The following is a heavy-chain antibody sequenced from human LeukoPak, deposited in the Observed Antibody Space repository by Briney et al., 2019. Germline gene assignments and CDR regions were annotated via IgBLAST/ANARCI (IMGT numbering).Heavy chain of an antibody. J-gene: IGHJ6*03. CDR1: AFTFTSYG. CDR3: AKDPRKVRVSVVPAARYMDV. CDR2: IRYDGSNK. V-gene: IGHV3-30*02. D-gene: IGHD2-2*01. Sequence: GGSLRLSCAASAFTFTSYGLHWVRQAPGKGLEWVAFIRYDGSNKYYADSVKGRFIISRDNSKNTLSLQMNSLRSEDTAVYYCAKDPRKVRVSVVPAARYMDVWGKGTTVTISS.